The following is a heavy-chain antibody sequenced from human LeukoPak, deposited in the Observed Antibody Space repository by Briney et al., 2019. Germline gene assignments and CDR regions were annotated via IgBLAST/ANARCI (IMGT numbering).Heavy chain of an antibody. Sequence: SQTLSLTCTVSGGSISSGDYCWSWIRQHPERGLEWIGYIYNTGNTYCNPSLKSRVTLSVDTSKNQFSLKLTSVTAADTAVYYCARRGGGRWFDPWGQGTLVTVSS. J-gene: IGHJ5*02. D-gene: IGHD3-16*01. CDR3: ARRGGGRWFDP. V-gene: IGHV4-31*03. CDR1: GGSISSGDYC. CDR2: IYNTGNT.